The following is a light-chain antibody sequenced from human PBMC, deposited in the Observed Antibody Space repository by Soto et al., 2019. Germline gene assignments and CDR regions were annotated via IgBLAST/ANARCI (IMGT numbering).Light chain of an antibody. J-gene: IGKJ5*01. CDR2: DTS. CDR1: QGIGDT. V-gene: IGKV3-20*01. Sequence: EIVMRQYPATLSVSPGEGATLSCRASQGIGDTLAWYQHKPGQTPRLLIYDTSNRATGIPDRFSGSGSGTDFTLTISRLEPEDFAVYYCQQYGSSPPITFGQGTRLEIK. CDR3: QQYGSSPPIT.